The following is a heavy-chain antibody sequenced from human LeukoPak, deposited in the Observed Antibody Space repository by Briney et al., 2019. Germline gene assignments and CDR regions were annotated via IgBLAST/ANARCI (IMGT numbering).Heavy chain of an antibody. D-gene: IGHD3-10*01. Sequence: GGSLRLSCAASGFTFSSYAMRWVRQAPGKGLEWVSGISISGGSTYYADSVKGRFTISRDNSKNILYLQMNSLRAEDTAVYYCVKAGPGSGTYYSMDVWGQGTTVTVSS. CDR1: GFTFSSYA. CDR3: VKAGPGSGTYYSMDV. V-gene: IGHV3-23*01. CDR2: ISISGGST. J-gene: IGHJ6*02.